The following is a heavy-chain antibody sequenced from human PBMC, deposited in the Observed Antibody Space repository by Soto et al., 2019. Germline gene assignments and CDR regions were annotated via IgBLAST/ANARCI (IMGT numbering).Heavy chain of an antibody. CDR3: ARLAATVAFDI. D-gene: IGHD1-26*01. CDR1: GGSTSNNY. J-gene: IGHJ3*02. Sequence: SETLSLTCTVSGGSTSNNYWSWIRQPPGKGLEWIGYIYYTGGTNYNPSLKSRVTISLDTSKNQFSLKMNSVTAADTAVYYCARLAATVAFDIRGHGTMVTVSS. V-gene: IGHV4-59*08. CDR2: IYYTGGT.